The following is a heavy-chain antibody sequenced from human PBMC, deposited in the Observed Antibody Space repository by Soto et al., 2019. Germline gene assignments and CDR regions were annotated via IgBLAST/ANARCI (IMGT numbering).Heavy chain of an antibody. CDR2: IWYDGSKK. CDR1: GFTFTNHA. V-gene: IGHV3-33*06. J-gene: IGHJ6*02. Sequence: QVQLVESGGGVVQPGKSLRLSCAASGFTFTNHAMHWVRQAPGKGLEWVAAIWYDGSKKYYADSVKGRFTISRDNSKNTLYLQMSSLRAEDTALYYCVKDGSSGWPYFDDMDVWGQGTTVTVSS. D-gene: IGHD6-19*01. CDR3: VKDGSSGWPYFDDMDV.